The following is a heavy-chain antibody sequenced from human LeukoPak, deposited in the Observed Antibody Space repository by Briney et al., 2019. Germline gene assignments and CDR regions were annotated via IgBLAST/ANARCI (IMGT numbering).Heavy chain of an antibody. Sequence: GGSLRLSCAASGFTVSSNYMSWVRQAPGKGLEWVSVIYGGGSTYYADSVRGRFTISRDNSKNTLYLQMNSLRVEDTAVYYCARDWDCSRSSCYDAFDIWGQGTMVTVSS. J-gene: IGHJ3*02. V-gene: IGHV3-53*01. CDR2: IYGGGST. D-gene: IGHD2-2*01. CDR3: ARDWDCSRSSCYDAFDI. CDR1: GFTVSSNY.